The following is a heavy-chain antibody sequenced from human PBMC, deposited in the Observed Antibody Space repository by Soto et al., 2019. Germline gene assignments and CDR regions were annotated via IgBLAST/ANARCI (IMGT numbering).Heavy chain of an antibody. CDR3: ERASGCSDGSCAFDT. D-gene: IGHD2-15*01. Sequence: PSETLSLTCTVSGGSISSGDYYWSWIRQPPGKGLEWIGYIYYSGSTYYNPSLKSRVTISVDTSKNQFSLKLSSVTAADTAVYYCERASGCSDGSCAFDTWGQGILVNVSS. J-gene: IGHJ5*02. CDR1: GGSISSGDYY. V-gene: IGHV4-30-4*02. CDR2: IYYSGST.